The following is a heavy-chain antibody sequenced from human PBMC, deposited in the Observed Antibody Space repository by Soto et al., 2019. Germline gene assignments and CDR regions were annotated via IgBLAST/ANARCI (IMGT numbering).Heavy chain of an antibody. CDR3: ASDQILWLGELLPDYYGMDV. J-gene: IGHJ6*02. CDR1: GYTFTSYG. D-gene: IGHD3-10*01. Sequence: ASVKVSCKASGYTFTSYGISWVRQAPGQGLEWMGWISAYNGKTNYAQKLQGRVTMTTDTSTSTAYMELRSLRSDETAVYYCASDQILWLGELLPDYYGMDVWGQGTTVTVSS. V-gene: IGHV1-18*04. CDR2: ISAYNGKT.